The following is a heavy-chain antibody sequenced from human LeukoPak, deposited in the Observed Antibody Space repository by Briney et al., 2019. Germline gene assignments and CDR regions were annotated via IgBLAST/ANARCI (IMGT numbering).Heavy chain of an antibody. V-gene: IGHV3-15*01. Sequence: GGSLRFSCAASGFTFSNAWMSWVRQAPGKGLEWVGRIQSKTDGGTTDYAAPVKGRLTISRDDSKNTLYLQMNSLKTEDTAVYYCTTVSRIARNRRGVVEADYWGQGTLVTVSS. J-gene: IGHJ4*02. CDR2: IQSKTDGGTT. D-gene: IGHD3-3*01. CDR3: TTVSRIARNRRGVVEADY. CDR1: GFTFSNAW.